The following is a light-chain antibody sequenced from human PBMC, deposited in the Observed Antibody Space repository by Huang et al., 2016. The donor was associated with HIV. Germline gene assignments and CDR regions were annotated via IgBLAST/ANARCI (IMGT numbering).Light chain of an antibody. CDR3: QQSYSTPRT. V-gene: IGKV1-39*01. CDR2: AAS. CDR1: QTISDS. J-gene: IGKJ1*01. Sequence: DIQMTQSPSSLSASVGDRVTITCRASQTISDSLNWYQQKPGKAPKLLIYAASSSQSGVPSRFSGSGSGTDFTLTISSLQPDDFATYYCQQSYSTPRTFGQGTRVEIK.